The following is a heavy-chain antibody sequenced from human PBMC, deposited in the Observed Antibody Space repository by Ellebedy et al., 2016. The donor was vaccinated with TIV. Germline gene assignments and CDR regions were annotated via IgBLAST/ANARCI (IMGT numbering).Heavy chain of an antibody. Sequence: GESLKISCAASGFTFSYYDMHWVRQPTGKGLEWVSAIGTAGDTYYPGSVKGRFTISRDNAKNSLYLQMNSLRAGNTAVYYCARGEQQLVSGYYYYCGMDVWGQGTTVTVSS. CDR2: IGTAGDT. D-gene: IGHD6-13*01. CDR3: ARGEQQLVSGYYYYCGMDV. J-gene: IGHJ6*02. V-gene: IGHV3-13*01. CDR1: GFTFSYYD.